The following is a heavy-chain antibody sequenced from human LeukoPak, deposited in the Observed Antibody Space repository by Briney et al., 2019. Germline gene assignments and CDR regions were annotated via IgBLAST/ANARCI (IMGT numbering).Heavy chain of an antibody. J-gene: IGHJ4*02. Sequence: GGSLRLSCVASGFTVSSNYMSWVRQAPGKGLEWVSVIYSSGSTYYTDPVKGRFTISRDNSKNTLYLQMNSLRAEDTAVYYCAKMSSSDHFDYWGQGTLVTVSS. CDR3: AKMSSSDHFDY. V-gene: IGHV3-66*02. CDR1: GFTVSSNY. CDR2: IYSSGST. D-gene: IGHD6-6*01.